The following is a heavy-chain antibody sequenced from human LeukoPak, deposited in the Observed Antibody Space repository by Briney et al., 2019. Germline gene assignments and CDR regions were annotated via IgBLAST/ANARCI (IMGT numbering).Heavy chain of an antibody. D-gene: IGHD3-22*01. J-gene: IGHJ4*02. CDR1: GYTFTDYY. Sequence: GASVKVSCKASGYTFTDYYMHWVRQAPGQGLEWMGWISPNSGGTNYAQKFQGRVTMTRDTSISTAYMELSRLRSDDTAVYYCARDPYYYDSSGYYYWGQGTLVTVSS. CDR3: ARDPYYYDSSGYYY. V-gene: IGHV1-2*02. CDR2: ISPNSGGT.